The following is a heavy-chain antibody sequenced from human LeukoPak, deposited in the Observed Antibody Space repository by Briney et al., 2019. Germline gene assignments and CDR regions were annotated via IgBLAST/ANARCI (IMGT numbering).Heavy chain of an antibody. CDR3: ARSPSRYCTNGVCPSGFDP. J-gene: IGHJ5*02. V-gene: IGHV1-69*05. Sequence: ASVKVSCKASGGTFSSYAISWVRQAPGQGLEWMGGIIPIFGTANCAQKFQGRVTITTDESTSTAYMELSSLRSEDTAVYYCARSPSRYCTNGVCPSGFDPWGQGTLVTVSS. CDR1: GGTFSSYA. D-gene: IGHD2-8*01. CDR2: IIPIFGTA.